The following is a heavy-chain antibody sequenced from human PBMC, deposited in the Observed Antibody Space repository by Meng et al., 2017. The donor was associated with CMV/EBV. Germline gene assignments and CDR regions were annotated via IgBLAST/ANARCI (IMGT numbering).Heavy chain of an antibody. D-gene: IGHD3-9*01. CDR1: GGSY. V-gene: IGHV4-31*02. J-gene: IGHJ6*02. CDR2: IYDSWST. Sequence: GGSYWSWIRRQPGQGLEWSGYIYDSWSTYYNPALKRRVTIAAATSKNQFSLKLRSVTAADTPVYCWARGDPVFRYFDWLACYGMDVWGQGTTVTVSS. CDR3: ARGDPVFRYFDWLACYGMDV.